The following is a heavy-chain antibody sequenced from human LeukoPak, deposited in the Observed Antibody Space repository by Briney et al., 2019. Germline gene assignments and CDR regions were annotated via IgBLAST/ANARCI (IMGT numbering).Heavy chain of an antibody. V-gene: IGHV3-74*01. J-gene: IGHJ3*02. CDR2: IYSGGSST. CDR1: GFTFSNYW. D-gene: IGHD1-26*01. CDR3: ARGGIGSFDI. Sequence: PGRSLRLSCAASGFTFSNYWMHWVRQAPGKGLVWVSLIYSGGSSTNYADSVKGRFTISRDNARTIVYLQMDSLRVEDTAVYYCARGGIGSFDIWGQGAMVTVSS.